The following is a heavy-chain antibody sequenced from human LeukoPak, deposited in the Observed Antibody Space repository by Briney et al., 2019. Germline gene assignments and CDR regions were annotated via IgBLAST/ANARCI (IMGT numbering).Heavy chain of an antibody. Sequence: GGSLRLSCAASGFTVSSNYMSWVRQAPGKGLEWVANIKQDGSEKYYVDSVKGRFTVSRDNAKSSLYLQMNSLRAEDTAVFYCARGGMVRRVMGAFDIWGQGTLVTVSS. CDR1: GFTVSSNY. CDR3: ARGGMVRRVMGAFDI. D-gene: IGHD3-10*01. V-gene: IGHV3-7*01. CDR2: IKQDGSEK. J-gene: IGHJ3*02.